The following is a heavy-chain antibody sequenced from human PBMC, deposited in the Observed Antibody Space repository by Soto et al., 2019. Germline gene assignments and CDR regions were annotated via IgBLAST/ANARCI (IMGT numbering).Heavy chain of an antibody. D-gene: IGHD3-3*01. CDR1: GFTFSSYG. J-gene: IGHJ6*02. Sequence: ESGGGVVQPGRSLRLSCAASGFTFSSYGMHWVRQAPGKGLEWVAVIWYDGSNKYYADSVKGRFTISRDNSKNTLYLQMNSLRAEDTAVYYCARDYDFWSGYYPSYYYYGMDVWGQGTTVTVSS. V-gene: IGHV3-33*01. CDR3: ARDYDFWSGYYPSYYYYGMDV. CDR2: IWYDGSNK.